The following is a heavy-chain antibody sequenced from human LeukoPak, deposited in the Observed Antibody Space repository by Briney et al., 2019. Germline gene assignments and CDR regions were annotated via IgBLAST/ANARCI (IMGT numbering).Heavy chain of an antibody. CDR2: IYYSGST. D-gene: IGHD3-10*01. J-gene: IGHJ6*03. V-gene: IGHV4-59*01. CDR1: GGSISSYY. CDR3: ARGGGSGSYYYYMDV. Sequence: SETLSLTCTVSGGSISSYYWRWIRQPPGKGPEWIGYIYYSGSTNYNPSLKSRVTISVDTSKNQFSLKLSSVTAADTAVYYCARGGGSGSYYYYMDVWGKGTTVTISS.